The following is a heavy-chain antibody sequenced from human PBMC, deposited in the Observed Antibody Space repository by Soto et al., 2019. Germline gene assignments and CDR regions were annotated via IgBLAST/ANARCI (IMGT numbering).Heavy chain of an antibody. CDR2: INTGDGKT. V-gene: IGHV1-3*04. D-gene: IGHD2-2*01. Sequence: GASVKVSCKASGYIFMNYTLHWVRQASGQGFEWMGWINTGDGKTKYSQKFQGRLTLTRDTSAGTAYMELSSLRSEDTAVYYCARVPRYIFDVVLVPAVMFDDWFDPWGQGTLVTVSS. CDR3: ARVPRYIFDVVLVPAVMFDDWFDP. J-gene: IGHJ5*02. CDR1: GYIFMNYT.